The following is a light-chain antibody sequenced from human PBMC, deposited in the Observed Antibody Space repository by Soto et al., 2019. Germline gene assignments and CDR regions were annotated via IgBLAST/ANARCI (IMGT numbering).Light chain of an antibody. CDR1: SGHNTYS. J-gene: IGLJ2*01. V-gene: IGLV4-69*01. CDR2: LKSDGSH. CDR3: QTWATGIQV. Sequence: QSVLTQSPSASASLGASVKLTCTLSSGHNTYSIAWHQQQPEKGPRFLMKLKSDGSHSRGDGIPDRFSGSISGAVRYLTISSLQSEDEADYYCQTWATGIQVFGGGTKLTVL.